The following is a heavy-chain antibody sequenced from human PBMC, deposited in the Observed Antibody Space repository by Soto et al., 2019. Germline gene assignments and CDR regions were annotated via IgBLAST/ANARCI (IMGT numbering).Heavy chain of an antibody. D-gene: IGHD2-2*01. V-gene: IGHV4-34*01. J-gene: IGHJ5*02. CDR3: ARLGPAATNWFDP. Sequence: SETLSLTCAVYGGSFSGYYWSWIRQPPGKGLEWIGEINHSGSTNYNPSLKSRVTISVDTSKNQFSLKLSSVTAADTAVYYCARLGPAATNWFDPWGQGTLVTVSS. CDR1: GGSFSGYY. CDR2: INHSGST.